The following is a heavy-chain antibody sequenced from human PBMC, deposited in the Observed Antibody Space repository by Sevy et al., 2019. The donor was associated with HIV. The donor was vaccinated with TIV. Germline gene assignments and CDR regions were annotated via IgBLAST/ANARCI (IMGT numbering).Heavy chain of an antibody. Sequence: ASVKVSCKASGYTFSGYNIHWVRQAPGQGLEWMGPINPNSGGINYAQKFQGRVTMTRDTSISTAYMELNGLRSDDTAVYYCARLAVRGSGEPPEPLDVWGQGTTVTVSS. V-gene: IGHV1-2*06. CDR1: GYTFSGYN. J-gene: IGHJ6*02. D-gene: IGHD2-21*01. CDR2: INPNSGGI. CDR3: ARLAVRGSGEPPEPLDV.